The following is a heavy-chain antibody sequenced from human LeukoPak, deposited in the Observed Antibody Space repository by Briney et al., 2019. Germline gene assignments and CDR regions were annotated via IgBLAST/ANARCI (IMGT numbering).Heavy chain of an antibody. CDR2: SQTTKPNSCTT. CDR1: GFSITDHH. Sequence: GGSLRLSCAASGFSITDHHMDWVRQAPGKGMEWVGRSQTTKPNSCTTEYAASVKGRFTISRDDSKNSLYLQLNSLKTEDTAVYYCARVVTTSSGWYHFDNWGQGTLVTVSS. V-gene: IGHV3-72*01. CDR3: ARVVTTSSGWYHFDN. D-gene: IGHD6-13*01. J-gene: IGHJ4*02.